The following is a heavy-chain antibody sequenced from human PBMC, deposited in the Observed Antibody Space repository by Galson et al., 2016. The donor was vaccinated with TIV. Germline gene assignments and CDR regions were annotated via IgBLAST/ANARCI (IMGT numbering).Heavy chain of an antibody. Sequence: SVKVSCKASGGTFKIHSITWVRQAPGQGLEWMGGIIPVFGTANYSHSFRGRVPSTADESTNTAYLQLSSLGSEDTAVYYCATVITFGGVNVYGRDYGMDVWGQGTTVTVSS. CDR3: ATVITFGGVNVYGRDYGMDV. CDR2: IIPVFGTA. D-gene: IGHD3-16*02. V-gene: IGHV1-69*13. J-gene: IGHJ6*02. CDR1: GGTFKIHS.